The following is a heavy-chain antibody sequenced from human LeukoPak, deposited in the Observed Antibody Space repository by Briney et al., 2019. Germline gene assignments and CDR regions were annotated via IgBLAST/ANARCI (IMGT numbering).Heavy chain of an antibody. CDR2: IYYSGTT. CDR3: ARGAGWWPY. D-gene: IGHD6-19*01. CDR1: GGSIDSYY. J-gene: IGHJ4*02. V-gene: IGHV4-59*01. Sequence: SETLSLTCTVSGGSIDSYYWSWIRQPPGKGLEWIGYIYYSGTTNYNPSLKGRLTISLDMSKNQFSLKLSSVNAADTAVYYCARGAGWWPYWGQGTLVTVSS.